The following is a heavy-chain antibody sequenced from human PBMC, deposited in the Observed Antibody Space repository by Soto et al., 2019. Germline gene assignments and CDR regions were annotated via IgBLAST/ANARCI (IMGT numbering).Heavy chain of an antibody. V-gene: IGHV4-39*02. J-gene: IGHJ5*02. Sequence: PSEPLSLTCTVSGDSITRSNFYWGWIRPPPGKGLEWLGSIFYSGSTFYNPALKSRVTFSVDTSKNHFSLKLSSVTAADTAVYYCARHKTTMLTVVSAFDPWGQGTRVTVSS. CDR1: GDSITRSNFY. D-gene: IGHD3-22*01. CDR3: ARHKTTMLTVVSAFDP. CDR2: IFYSGST.